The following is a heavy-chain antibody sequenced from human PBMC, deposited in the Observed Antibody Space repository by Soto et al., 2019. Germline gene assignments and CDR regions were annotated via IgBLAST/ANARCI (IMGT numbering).Heavy chain of an antibody. J-gene: IGHJ6*02. CDR1: GGTFSSYA. V-gene: IGHV1-69*01. D-gene: IGHD3-10*01. CDR3: ARYYGSGSYYNYYYYGMDV. Sequence: QVQLVQSGAEVKKPGSSVKVSCKAPGGTFSSYAISWVRQAPGQGLEWMGGIIPIFGTANYAQKFQGRVTITADESTSTAYMELSSLRSEDTAVYYCARYYGSGSYYNYYYYGMDVWGHGTTVTVSS. CDR2: IIPIFGTA.